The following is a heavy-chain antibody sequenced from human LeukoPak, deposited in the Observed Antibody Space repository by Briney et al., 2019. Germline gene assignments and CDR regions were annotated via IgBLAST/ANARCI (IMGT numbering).Heavy chain of an antibody. Sequence: GGSLRLSCAASGFTFSSFAMSWVRQAPGKGLAWVSAISGSGGSTYYADSVKGRFTTSRDNSKNTLYLQVNSLRAEDTAVYYCARDIGPGDYWGQGTLVTVSS. CDR3: ARDIGPGDY. CDR1: GFTFSSFA. J-gene: IGHJ4*02. V-gene: IGHV3-23*01. D-gene: IGHD3-16*01. CDR2: ISGSGGST.